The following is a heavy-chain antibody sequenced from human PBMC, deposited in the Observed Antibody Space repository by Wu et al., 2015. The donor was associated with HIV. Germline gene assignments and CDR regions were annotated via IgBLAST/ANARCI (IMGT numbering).Heavy chain of an antibody. V-gene: IGHV1-8*01. J-gene: IGHJ5*02. Sequence: QVQLVQSGPEVKKPGASVKVSCRPSGYTFTSFDIHWVRQATGQGLEWMGWMNPNSGNTGYAQKFQGRVTMTKNTSISTAYMELSSLRSEDTAVYYCARGIQYNYGYVWFDPWGQGTRSPSPQ. CDR2: MNPNSGNT. CDR1: GYTFTSFD. CDR3: ARGIQYNYGYVWFDP. D-gene: IGHD3-16*01.